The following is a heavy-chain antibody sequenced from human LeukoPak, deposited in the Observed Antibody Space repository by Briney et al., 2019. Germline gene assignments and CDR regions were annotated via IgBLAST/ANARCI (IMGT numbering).Heavy chain of an antibody. D-gene: IGHD2-21*02. Sequence: ASVKVSCKASGYTFTGYYMHWVRQAPGQGLEWMGWINPNSGGTNYAQKFQGWVTMTRDTSISTAYMELSGLRSDDTAVYYCARASGGVVTANYITLYYYGMDVWGQGTTVTVSS. CDR3: ARASGGVVTANYITLYYYGMDV. V-gene: IGHV1-2*04. CDR2: INPNSGGT. J-gene: IGHJ6*02. CDR1: GYTFTGYY.